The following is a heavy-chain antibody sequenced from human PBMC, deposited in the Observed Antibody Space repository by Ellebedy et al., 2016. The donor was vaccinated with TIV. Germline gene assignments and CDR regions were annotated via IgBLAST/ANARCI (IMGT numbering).Heavy chain of an antibody. V-gene: IGHV3-23*01. D-gene: IGHD3-16*01. CDR3: AKRDGNYGQTFDY. J-gene: IGHJ4*02. CDR1: GFTFSNYA. CDR2: IGGGGGST. Sequence: GESLKISXAASGFTFSNYAMSWVRQTPGKGLEWVSAIGGGGGSTYYADSVKGRFTISRDNSKNTLYLQMNSLRAEDTAVYYCAKRDGNYGQTFDYWGQGTLVTVSS.